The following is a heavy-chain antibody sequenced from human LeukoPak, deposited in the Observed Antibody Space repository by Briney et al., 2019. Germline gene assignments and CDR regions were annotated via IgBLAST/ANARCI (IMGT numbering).Heavy chain of an antibody. CDR1: GFTXXSSW. V-gene: IGHV3-74*01. J-gene: IGHJ4*02. CDR2: INSDGSST. CDR3: AREGQSGGRRFDY. Sequence: ASGFTXXSSWXXWVRQAPEKGLVWVSRINSDGSSTGYADSVKGRFTISRGNAKNTLFLQMNSLRAEDTAVYYCAREGQSGGRRFDYWGQGTLVTVSS. D-gene: IGHD3-3*01.